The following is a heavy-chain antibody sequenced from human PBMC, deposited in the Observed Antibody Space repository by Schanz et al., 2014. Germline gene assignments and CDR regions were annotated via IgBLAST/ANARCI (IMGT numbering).Heavy chain of an antibody. V-gene: IGHV1-69*02. Sequence: QVQLVQSGPEVKKPGSSVKVSCQAFGDTFSKYNIMWVRQVPGQGLEWLGRIMPSLGIPNYAQKFQGRVTFTADKSTSTAYMELSSLKSEDTAVYYCARGYGDSATDFWGQGTLVTVSS. D-gene: IGHD4-17*01. J-gene: IGHJ4*02. CDR1: GDTFSKYN. CDR3: ARGYGDSATDF. CDR2: IMPSLGIP.